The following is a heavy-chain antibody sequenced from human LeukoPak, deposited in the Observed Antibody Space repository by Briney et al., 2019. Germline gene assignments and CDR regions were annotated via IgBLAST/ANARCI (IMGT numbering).Heavy chain of an antibody. Sequence: GGSLRLSCVASGFTFSSFSMNWVRQAPGKGLEWVSVIYSGGSTYYADSVKGRFTISRDNSKNTLYLQMNSLRAEDTAVYYCARDLHYGDYGSFDYWGQGTLVTVSS. J-gene: IGHJ4*02. CDR3: ARDLHYGDYGSFDY. D-gene: IGHD4-17*01. V-gene: IGHV3-53*01. CDR1: GFTFSSFS. CDR2: IYSGGST.